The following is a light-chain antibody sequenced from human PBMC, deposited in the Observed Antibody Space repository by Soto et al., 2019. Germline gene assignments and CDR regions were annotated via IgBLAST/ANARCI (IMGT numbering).Light chain of an antibody. V-gene: IGKV3-15*01. CDR1: QSVSGN. CDR3: QQYKNWPPVT. CDR2: GAS. Sequence: EIVMTQSPGTLSVFPGERATLSCRASQSVSGNLAWYQQQPGQAPRLLIYGASTRATGIPARFSGSGSETDFTLTISSLQSEDFAVYYCQQYKNWPPVTFGGGTKVDIK. J-gene: IGKJ4*01.